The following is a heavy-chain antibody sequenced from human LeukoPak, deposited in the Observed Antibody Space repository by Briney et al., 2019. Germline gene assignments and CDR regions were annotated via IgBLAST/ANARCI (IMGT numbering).Heavy chain of an antibody. J-gene: IGHJ4*02. CDR2: IYYSGNT. Sequence: SETLSLTCTVSGGSISSSSYYWGWIRQPPGKGLEWIGSIYYSGNTNYNPSLKSRVTISVDTSKNQFSLKLSSVTAADTAVYYCARERGSADYWGQGTLVTVSS. CDR3: ARERGSADY. V-gene: IGHV4-39*07. CDR1: GGSISSSSYY. D-gene: IGHD3-10*01.